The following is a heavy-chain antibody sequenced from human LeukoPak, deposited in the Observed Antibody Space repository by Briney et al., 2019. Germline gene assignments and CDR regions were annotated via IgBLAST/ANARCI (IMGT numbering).Heavy chain of an antibody. V-gene: IGHV3-23*01. CDR3: ARMPNVLLWFGELTPYSYYYYGMDV. D-gene: IGHD3-10*01. CDR1: GFTFSSYA. J-gene: IGHJ6*02. CDR2: ISSSGGST. Sequence: GGSLRLSCAASGFTFSSYAMSWVRQAPGKGLEWVSAISSSGGSTYYADSVKGRFTISRDNSKNTLYLQMNSLRAEDTAVYYCARMPNVLLWFGELTPYSYYYYGMDVWGQGTTVTVSS.